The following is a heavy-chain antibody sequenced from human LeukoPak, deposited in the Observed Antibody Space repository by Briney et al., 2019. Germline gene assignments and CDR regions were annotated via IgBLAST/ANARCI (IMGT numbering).Heavy chain of an antibody. CDR3: ARDQRGSYSFDY. CDR2: ISVYNGDT. V-gene: IGHV1-18*01. D-gene: IGHD1-26*01. J-gene: IGHJ4*02. CDR1: GYTFTSYG. Sequence: ASVKVSCKASGYTFTSYGISWVRQAPGQGLESMGWISVYNGDTNYAQNLQGRVTMTTDTSTSTAYMDLRSLRSDDTAVYYCARDQRGSYSFDYWGQGTLVTVSS.